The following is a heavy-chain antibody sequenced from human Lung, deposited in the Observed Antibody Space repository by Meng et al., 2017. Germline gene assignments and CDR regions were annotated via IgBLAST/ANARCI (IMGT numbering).Heavy chain of an antibody. CDR2: MSFDGAQI. J-gene: IGHJ2*01. V-gene: IGHV3-30*01. CDR1: GFTFNTYA. Sequence: QVALVEFGGVVANLGGFLRLSCAASGFTFNTYAMYWVRQAPGKGLEWVSLMSFDGAQIYYSDSVRGRFTISRDNSKNTLYLQMKSLRAEDTAVYYCARDKPPNDVWGRGTLVTVSS. CDR3: ARDKPPNDV.